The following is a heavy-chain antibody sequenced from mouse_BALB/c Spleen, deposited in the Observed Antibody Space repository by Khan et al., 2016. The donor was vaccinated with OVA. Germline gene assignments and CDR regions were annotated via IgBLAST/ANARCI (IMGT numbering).Heavy chain of an antibody. J-gene: IGHJ3*01. CDR1: GYTFADSG. D-gene: IGHD2-3*01. Sequence: QVQLQQSGPEPVRPGASVKISCKSSGYTFADSGMHWVRQSHAKSLEWIGVISTYYGNIKYNQKFEGRATMTVDKSSSTAYMELARLTSEDSAVYFCTSDGMSEFAYWGQGTLVTVSA. V-gene: IGHV1S137*01. CDR3: TSDGMSEFAY. CDR2: ISTYYGNI.